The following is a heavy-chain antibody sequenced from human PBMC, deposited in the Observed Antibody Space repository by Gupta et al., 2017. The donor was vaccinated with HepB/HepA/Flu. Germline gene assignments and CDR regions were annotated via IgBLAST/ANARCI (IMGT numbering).Heavy chain of an antibody. D-gene: IGHD3-10*01. J-gene: IGHJ4*02. V-gene: IGHV3-48*03. CDR1: GFTFSSYE. CDR2: ISSSGSTI. Sequence: EVQLVESGGGLVQPGGSLRLSCAASGFTFSSYEMNWVRQAPGKGLEWVSYISSSGSTIYYADSVKGRFTISRDNAKNSLYLQMNSLRAEDTAVYYCARDGPSREGSGMGDYWGQGTLVTVSS. CDR3: ARDGPSREGSGMGDY.